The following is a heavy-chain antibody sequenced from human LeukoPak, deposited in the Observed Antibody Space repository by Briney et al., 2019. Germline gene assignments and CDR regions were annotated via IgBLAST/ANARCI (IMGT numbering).Heavy chain of an antibody. Sequence: SETLSLTCTVSGDSMSGYYWSWIRQPPGKGLEWIGYIYYSGGTNYNPTLKSRVTMSVDTSKNQFSLKQSSVTAADTAVYYYATLYSSGWYYFDYWGQGTLVTASS. J-gene: IGHJ4*02. CDR1: GDSMSGYY. CDR2: IYYSGGT. CDR3: ATLYSSGWYYFDY. D-gene: IGHD6-19*01. V-gene: IGHV4-59*01.